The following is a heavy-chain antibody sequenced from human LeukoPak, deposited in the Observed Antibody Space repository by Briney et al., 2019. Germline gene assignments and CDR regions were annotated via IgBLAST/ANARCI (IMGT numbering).Heavy chain of an antibody. J-gene: IGHJ6*03. CDR2: IYYSGST. D-gene: IGHD4-23*01. CDR3: ARVGIRGLRWPTYYYYYMDV. CDR1: GGSISSSSYY. V-gene: IGHV4-39*07. Sequence: PSETLSLTCTVSGGSISSSSYYWGWIRQPPGKGLEWIGSIYYSGSTYYNPSLKSRVTISVDTSKNQFSLKLSSATAADTAVYYCARVGIRGLRWPTYYYYYMDVWGKGTTVTVSS.